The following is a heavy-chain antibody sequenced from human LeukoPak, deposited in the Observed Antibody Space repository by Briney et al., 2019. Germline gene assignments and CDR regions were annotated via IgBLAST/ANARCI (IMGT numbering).Heavy chain of an antibody. CDR2: IYPGDSDT. CDR1: GYSFTSYW. Sequence: AGESLKISCKGSGYSFTSYWIGWVRQMPGKGLEWMGIIYPGDSDTRYSPSFQGQVTISADKSISTAYPQWSSLKASDTAMYYCARQARGYYDSSGYLTYYYYYTDVWGKGTTVTVSS. V-gene: IGHV5-51*01. J-gene: IGHJ6*03. D-gene: IGHD3-22*01. CDR3: ARQARGYYDSSGYLTYYYYYTDV.